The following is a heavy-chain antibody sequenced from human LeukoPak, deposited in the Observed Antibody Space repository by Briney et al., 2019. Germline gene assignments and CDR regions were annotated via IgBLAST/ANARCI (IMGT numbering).Heavy chain of an antibody. V-gene: IGHV1-69*04. J-gene: IGHJ5*02. Sequence: ASLKASCKASGGTFSSYAISWVRQAPGQGLEWMGRIIPILGIANYAQKFQGRVTITADKSTSTAYMELSSLRSEDTAVYYCARAPYNAYGWFDPWGQGTLVTVSS. CDR3: ARAPYNAYGWFDP. CDR1: GGTFSSYA. D-gene: IGHD1-20*01. CDR2: IIPILGIA.